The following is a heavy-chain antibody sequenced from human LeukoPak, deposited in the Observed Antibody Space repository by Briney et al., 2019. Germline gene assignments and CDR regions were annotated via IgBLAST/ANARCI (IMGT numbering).Heavy chain of an antibody. CDR3: ARGFGAMGLDY. CDR1: GGSISSYY. D-gene: IGHD3-16*01. Sequence: SETLSLTCTVSGGSISSYYWSWIRQPPGKGLEWIGYIYYSGSTNYNPSFKSRVTISVDTSKNQFSLKLSSVTAADTAVYYCARGFGAMGLDYWGQGTLVTVSS. V-gene: IGHV4-59*12. J-gene: IGHJ4*02. CDR2: IYYSGST.